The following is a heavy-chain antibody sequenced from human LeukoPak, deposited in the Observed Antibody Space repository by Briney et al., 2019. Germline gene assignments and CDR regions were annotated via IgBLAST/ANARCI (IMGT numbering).Heavy chain of an antibody. Sequence: SETLSLTCTVSGDSIGDFYWSWIRQPPGKGLEWIGHIYYFERTDYNPSLESRVTISVDAAKNHFSLKLRSVTPLDTAVYYCAKLGSPRAYWGQGTLVTVSS. J-gene: IGHJ4*02. CDR2: IYYFERT. CDR1: GDSIGDFY. V-gene: IGHV4-59*01. D-gene: IGHD7-27*01. CDR3: AKLGSPRAY.